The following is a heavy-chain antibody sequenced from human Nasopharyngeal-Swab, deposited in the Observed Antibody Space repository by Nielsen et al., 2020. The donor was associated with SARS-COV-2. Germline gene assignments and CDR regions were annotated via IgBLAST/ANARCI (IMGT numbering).Heavy chain of an antibody. D-gene: IGHD3-22*01. Sequence: WIRQPPGKGLVWASRINSDGSSTSYADSVKGRFTISRDNAKNTLYLQMNSLRAEDTAVYYCARGWNYYDSSGYYRGYFDLWGRGTLVTVSS. V-gene: IGHV3-74*01. CDR2: INSDGSST. CDR3: ARGWNYYDSSGYYRGYFDL. J-gene: IGHJ2*01.